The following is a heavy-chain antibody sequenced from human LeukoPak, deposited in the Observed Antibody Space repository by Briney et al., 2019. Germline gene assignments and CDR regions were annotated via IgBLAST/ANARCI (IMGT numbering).Heavy chain of an antibody. CDR3: ARDRGYSSSWYETNFDY. Sequence: SVKVSSKASGGTFSGYAISWVRPAPGQGLEWMGGIIPIFGTANYAQKFQGRVTITADESTSTAYMELSSLRSEDTAVYYCARDRGYSSSWYETNFDYWGQGTLVTVSS. J-gene: IGHJ4*02. CDR1: GGTFSGYA. CDR2: IIPIFGTA. D-gene: IGHD6-13*01. V-gene: IGHV1-69*13.